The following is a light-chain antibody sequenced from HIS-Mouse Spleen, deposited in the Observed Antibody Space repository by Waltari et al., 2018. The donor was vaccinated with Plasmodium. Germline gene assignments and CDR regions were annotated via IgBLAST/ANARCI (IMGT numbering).Light chain of an antibody. CDR3: QQYKSYSWT. CDR2: KAS. Sequence: DIQMTQSPSTLSASVGDRVTITCRASQSMSSWLAWYKQKPGKAPKLLIYKASSLESGVPSRFSGSGSGTEFTLTISSLQPDDFATYYCQQYKSYSWTFGQGTKVEIK. J-gene: IGKJ1*01. CDR1: QSMSSW. V-gene: IGKV1-5*03.